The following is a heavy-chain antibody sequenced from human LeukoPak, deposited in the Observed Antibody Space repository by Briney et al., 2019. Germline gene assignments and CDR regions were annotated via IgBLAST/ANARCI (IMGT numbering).Heavy chain of an antibody. CDR1: GFAVSSNY. CDR2: IYSGGST. D-gene: IGHD3-3*01. V-gene: IGHV3-53*01. Sequence: GGSLRLSCAASGFAVSSNYMSWVRQAPGKGLEWVSVIYSGGSTYYADSVKGRFTISRDNSKNTLYLQMNSLRAEDTAVYYCAREYYDFWSGYYGAHVFDYWGQGTLVTVSS. J-gene: IGHJ4*02. CDR3: AREYYDFWSGYYGAHVFDY.